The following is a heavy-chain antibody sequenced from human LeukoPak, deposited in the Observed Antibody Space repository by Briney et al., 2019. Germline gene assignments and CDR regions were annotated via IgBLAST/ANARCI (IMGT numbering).Heavy chain of an antibody. Sequence: PGGSLRLSCAASGFTFGPYTMNWVRQAPGKGLEWVSYISSSSDTIYYADSVKGRFTISRDNGKNSLYLQMNSLRAEDTAVYYCASGMRVGPIWGQGTLVTVSS. V-gene: IGHV3-48*04. CDR3: ASGMRVGPI. D-gene: IGHD1-26*01. CDR1: GFTFGPYT. J-gene: IGHJ4*02. CDR2: ISSSSDTI.